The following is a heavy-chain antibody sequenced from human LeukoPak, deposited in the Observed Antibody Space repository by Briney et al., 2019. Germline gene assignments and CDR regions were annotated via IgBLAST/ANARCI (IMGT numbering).Heavy chain of an antibody. J-gene: IGHJ4*02. V-gene: IGHV1-2*02. CDR3: ARAPRYFDWLLFLDY. D-gene: IGHD3-9*01. CDR1: VYTFTGYY. Sequence: GASVKVSFKASVYTFTGYYMHWVRQAPGQGLEWMGWINPNSGGTNYAQKFQGGVTMTRDTSISTAYMELSRLRSDDTAVYYCARAPRYFDWLLFLDYWGQGTLVTVSS. CDR2: INPNSGGT.